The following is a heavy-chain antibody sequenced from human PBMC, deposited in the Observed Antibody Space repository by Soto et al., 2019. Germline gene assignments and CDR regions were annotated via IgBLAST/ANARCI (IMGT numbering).Heavy chain of an antibody. CDR2: ISYDGSNK. CDR3: AKNEPLPDY. D-gene: IGHD1-1*01. V-gene: IGHV3-30*18. CDR1: GFTFSSYG. Sequence: PGGSLRLSCAASGFTFSSYGMHWVRQAPGKGLEWVAVISYDGSNKYYADSVKGRFTISRDNSKNTLYLQMNSLRAEDTAVYYCAKNEPLPDYWGQGTLVPVSS. J-gene: IGHJ4*02.